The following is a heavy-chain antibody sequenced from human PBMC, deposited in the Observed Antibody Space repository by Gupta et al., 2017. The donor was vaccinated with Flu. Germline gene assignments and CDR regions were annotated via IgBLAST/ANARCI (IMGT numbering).Heavy chain of an antibody. CDR2: VYYVGST. V-gene: IGHV4-39*01. CDR3: ARSGDYFDS. J-gene: IGHJ4*02. D-gene: IGHD4-17*01. Sequence: QLQLQESGPGLVKPSETLSLTCTVSGGSIVSSDYYWSWLRQPPGKGLEYIGSVYYVGSTYYNLFLESRVTISIDTSKNQFSLKLISVTAADTALYYCARSGDYFDSWGQGALVTVSS. CDR1: GGSIVSSDYY.